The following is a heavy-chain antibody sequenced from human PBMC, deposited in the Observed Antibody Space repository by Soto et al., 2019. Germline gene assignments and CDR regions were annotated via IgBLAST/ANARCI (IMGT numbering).Heavy chain of an antibody. J-gene: IGHJ4*02. D-gene: IGHD5-12*01. CDR3: AAGGGLPRYY. CDR1: GGSISSGSYS. CDR2: SYRSGST. Sequence: QLQLQESGSGLVKPSQTLSLTCAVSGGSISSGSYSWSWIRQPPGKGLEWIGYSYRSGSTYYNPSLKSRVTISVDRSKNQFSLKLSSVTAADTAVYYCAAGGGLPRYYWGQGTLVTVAS. V-gene: IGHV4-30-2*01.